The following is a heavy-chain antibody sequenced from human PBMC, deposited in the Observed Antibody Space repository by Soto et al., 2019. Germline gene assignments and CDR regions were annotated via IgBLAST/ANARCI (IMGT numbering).Heavy chain of an antibody. CDR2: SRNKANSYST. CDR1: GFTFSDHY. CDR3: VRGGIVGARGYFDY. J-gene: IGHJ4*02. V-gene: IGHV3-72*01. Sequence: EVQLVESGGGLVQPGGSLRLSCAVSGFTFSDHYMDWVRQAPGKEMEWVARSRNKANSYSTEYAASVKGRFTISRDDSKNSLYLQMNSLKTEDTAVYYCVRGGIVGARGYFDYWGQGTQVTVSS. D-gene: IGHD1-26*01.